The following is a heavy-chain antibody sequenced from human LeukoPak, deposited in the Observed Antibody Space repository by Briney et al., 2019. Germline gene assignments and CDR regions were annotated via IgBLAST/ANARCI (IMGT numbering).Heavy chain of an antibody. CDR3: AASTEPIHRYSAGVVPTYWYFDL. CDR2: IVVGSGNT. V-gene: IGHV1-58*02. Sequence: SVKVSCKASGFTFTSSAMQWVRQARGQRLEWIGWIVVGSGNTNYARKFQERVTITRDMSTSTAYMELSSLRSEDTAVYYCAASTEPIHRYSAGVVPTYWYFDLWGRGTLVTVSS. D-gene: IGHD1-14*01. J-gene: IGHJ2*01. CDR1: GFTFTSSA.